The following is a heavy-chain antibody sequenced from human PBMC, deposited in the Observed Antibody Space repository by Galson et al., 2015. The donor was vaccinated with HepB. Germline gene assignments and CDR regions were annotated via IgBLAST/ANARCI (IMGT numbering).Heavy chain of an antibody. Sequence: SLRLSCAASGFTVSSNYMSWVRQAPGKGLEWVSVIYSGGSTYYADSVKGRFTISRDNSKNTLYLQMNSLRAEDTAVYYCARDGLYYDSSGYYQYYYGMDVWGQGTTVTVSS. CDR2: IYSGGST. D-gene: IGHD3-22*01. V-gene: IGHV3-66*01. J-gene: IGHJ6*02. CDR1: GFTVSSNY. CDR3: ARDGLYYDSSGYYQYYYGMDV.